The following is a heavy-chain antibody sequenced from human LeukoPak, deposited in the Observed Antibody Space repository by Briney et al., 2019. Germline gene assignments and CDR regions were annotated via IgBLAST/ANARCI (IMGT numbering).Heavy chain of an antibody. J-gene: IGHJ4*02. D-gene: IGHD3-22*01. Sequence: PSETLSLTCTVSGGSISSYYWSWIRQPPGKGLEWIGYIYYSGSTNYNPSLKSRVTISVDTSKNQFSLKLSSVTAADTAMYYCARVYHYYDSSGYYSIHDYWGQGTLVTVSS. CDR3: ARVYHYYDSSGYYSIHDY. V-gene: IGHV4-59*01. CDR1: GGSISSYY. CDR2: IYYSGST.